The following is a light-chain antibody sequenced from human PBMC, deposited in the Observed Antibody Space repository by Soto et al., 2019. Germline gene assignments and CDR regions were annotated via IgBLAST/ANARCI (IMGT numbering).Light chain of an antibody. CDR1: QSVSSSY. CDR2: GAS. CDR3: QQYGSSPGT. V-gene: IGKV3-20*01. Sequence: IVLSKSPGTLSLSPGERATLSCRASQSVSSSYLAWYQQKPGQAPRLLIYGASSRATGIPDRFSGSGSGTDFTLTISRLEPEDFAVYYCQQYGSSPGTFGQGTKVDI. J-gene: IGKJ1*01.